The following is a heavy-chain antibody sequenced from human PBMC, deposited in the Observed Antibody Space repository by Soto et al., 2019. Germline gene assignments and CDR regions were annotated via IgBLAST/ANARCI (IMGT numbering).Heavy chain of an antibody. Sequence: EVQLVESGGGLVQPGRSLRLSCAASGLMFDDFAMHWVRQAPGKGLEWVSGISWNSGDGAYADSVKGRFTISRDNAKHSVYLQLTSLRPEDTALYYCAKAPNVVTHWFDTWGQGTLVTVSS. CDR1: GLMFDDFA. CDR3: AKAPNVVTHWFDT. J-gene: IGHJ5*02. D-gene: IGHD3-22*01. V-gene: IGHV3-9*01. CDR2: ISWNSGDG.